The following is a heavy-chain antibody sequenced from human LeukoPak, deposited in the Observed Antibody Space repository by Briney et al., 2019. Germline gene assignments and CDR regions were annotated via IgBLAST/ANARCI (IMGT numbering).Heavy chain of an antibody. Sequence: GGSLRLSCAASGFTFSSYAMSWVRQAPGKGLEWVSTISGSGGSTFYANSVRGRFTISRDNSKNTLYLQMNSLKAEDTAVYYCAKVTRGYCSSSSCWDFDHWGQGTLVTASS. J-gene: IGHJ4*02. V-gene: IGHV3-23*01. D-gene: IGHD2-2*01. CDR2: ISGSGGST. CDR1: GFTFSSYA. CDR3: AKVTRGYCSSSSCWDFDH.